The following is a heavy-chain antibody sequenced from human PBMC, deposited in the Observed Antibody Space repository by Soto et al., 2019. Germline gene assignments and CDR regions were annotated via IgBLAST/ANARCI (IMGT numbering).Heavy chain of an antibody. J-gene: IGHJ6*02. CDR1: GGSISSDNYH. CDR3: AREDDGGDRDYYGLDV. D-gene: IGHD2-21*02. CDR2: IYYSGSI. Sequence: QVQLQQSGPGLVKPSQTLSLTCTVSGGSISSDNYHWTRIRQSPGKGLEWIGYIYYSGSIFYNPSFKSRVTISVDTSKNQFSLQLSSVTAADTAVYFCAREDDGGDRDYYGLDVWGQGTTVTVSS. V-gene: IGHV4-30-4*08.